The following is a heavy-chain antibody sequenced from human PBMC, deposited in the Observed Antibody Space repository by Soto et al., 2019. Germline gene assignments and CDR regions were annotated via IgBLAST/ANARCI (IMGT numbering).Heavy chain of an antibody. J-gene: IGHJ4*02. V-gene: IGHV1-69*01. Sequence: QVQLVQSGAEVKKPGSSVKVSCKASGGTFSSYAISWVRQAPGQGLEWMGGIIPIFGTANYAQKFQGRVTITADESTSTAYMELSSLRSEDTAVYYCARGPDYYDSSGYYVFDHWGQGTLVTVSS. CDR1: GGTFSSYA. D-gene: IGHD3-22*01. CDR3: ARGPDYYDSSGYYVFDH. CDR2: IIPIFGTA.